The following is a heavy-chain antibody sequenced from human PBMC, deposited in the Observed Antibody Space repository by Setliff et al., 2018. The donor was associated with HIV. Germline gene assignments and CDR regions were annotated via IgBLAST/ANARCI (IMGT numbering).Heavy chain of an antibody. Sequence: AASVKVSCKASRYTFTGHYMHWVRQATGQGLEWMGWMNPNSGNTGYAQKFQGRVTMTRNTSISTAYMELSSMRSEDTAVYYCARVSSDYTFDSWGQGTLVTVSS. CDR2: MNPNSGNT. V-gene: IGHV1-8*02. J-gene: IGHJ4*02. CDR3: ARVSSDYTFDS. CDR1: RYTFTGHY. D-gene: IGHD6-19*01.